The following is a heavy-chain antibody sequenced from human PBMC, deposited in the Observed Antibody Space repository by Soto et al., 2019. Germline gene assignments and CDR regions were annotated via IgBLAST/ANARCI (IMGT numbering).Heavy chain of an antibody. Sequence: RGSLRLSCAASGFTFRSYTMHWVRQAPGKGLEWVAFISNDGSNKDDADSVKGRFTISRDNSKNTLYLQMNSLRPEDTAVYYCAREEAKHNFGYYFYFPMDVWGQGTTVTVSS. D-gene: IGHD3-3*01. CDR2: ISNDGSNK. CDR1: GFTFRSYT. J-gene: IGHJ6*02. V-gene: IGHV3-30*04. CDR3: AREEAKHNFGYYFYFPMDV.